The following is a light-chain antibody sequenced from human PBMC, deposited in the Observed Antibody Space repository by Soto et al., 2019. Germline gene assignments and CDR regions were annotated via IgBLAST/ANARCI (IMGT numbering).Light chain of an antibody. Sequence: QSALTQPPSASGSPGQSVTISCTGTSSDVGGYNYVSWYQQHPGKAPKLVIYGVTKRPSGVPDRFSGSRSGNTASLTVSGLQAEDEADYYCGSYGGSNNLIFGGGTQLTVL. CDR1: SSDVGGYNY. CDR3: GSYGGSNNLI. CDR2: GVT. V-gene: IGLV2-8*01. J-gene: IGLJ2*01.